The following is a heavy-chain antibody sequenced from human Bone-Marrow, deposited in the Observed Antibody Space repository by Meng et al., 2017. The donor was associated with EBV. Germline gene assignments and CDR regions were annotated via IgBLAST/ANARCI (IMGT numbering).Heavy chain of an antibody. CDR2: IYYSGST. CDR1: GGPISSGGYY. J-gene: IGHJ5*02. V-gene: IGHV4-30-4*01. Sequence: QVQLQESCPGLVKPSPXLSLTSAFXGGPISSGGYYWSWIRQPPGKGLEWIGYIYYSGSTYYNPSLKSRVTISVDTSKNQFSLKLSSVTAEDTAVYYCARDNTPYYYDSKTRWFDPWGQGTLVTVSS. D-gene: IGHD3-22*01. CDR3: ARDNTPYYYDSKTRWFDP.